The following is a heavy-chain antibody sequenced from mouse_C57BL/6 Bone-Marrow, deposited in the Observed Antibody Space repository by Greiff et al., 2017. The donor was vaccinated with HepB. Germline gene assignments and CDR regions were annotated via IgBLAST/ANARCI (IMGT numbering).Heavy chain of an antibody. D-gene: IGHD1-1*01. J-gene: IGHJ2*01. CDR2: IHPSDSDT. CDR1: GYTFTSYW. CDR3: AIPPIYYYCSSFFDY. Sequence: QVHVKQPGAELVKPGASVKVSCKASGYTFTSYWMHWVKQRPGQGLEWIGRIHPSDSDTNYNQKFKGKATLTVDKSSSTAYMQLSSLTSEDSAVYYCAIPPIYYYCSSFFDYWGPGTTLTVSS. V-gene: IGHV1-74*01.